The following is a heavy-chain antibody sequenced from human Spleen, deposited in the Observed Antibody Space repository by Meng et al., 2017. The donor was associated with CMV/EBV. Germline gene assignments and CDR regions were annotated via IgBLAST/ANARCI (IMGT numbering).Heavy chain of an antibody. D-gene: IGHD3-3*01. CDR1: FTFSSYG. CDR3: ARPPYDFWSGWGWVDP. J-gene: IGHJ5*02. CDR2: IRYDGSNK. Sequence: FTFSSYGMHWVRQAPGKGLEWVAFIRYDGSNKYYADSVKGRFTISRDNSKNTLYLQMNSLRAEDTAVYYCARPPYDFWSGWGWVDPWGQGTLVTVSS. V-gene: IGHV3-30*02.